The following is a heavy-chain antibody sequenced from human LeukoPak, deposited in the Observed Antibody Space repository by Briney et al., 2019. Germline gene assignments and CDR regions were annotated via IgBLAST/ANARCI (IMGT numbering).Heavy chain of an antibody. CDR1: GFTVSRNY. V-gene: IGHV3-53*01. CDR3: ARDLGIAGTTHAFDI. CDR2: IYGGGPT. D-gene: IGHD1-14*01. J-gene: IGHJ3*02. Sequence: GGSLRLSCAASGFTVSRNYMSWVRQAPGRGLKCVSVIYGGGPTYYADSVKGRFTISRDTAKNTLYLQVNSLRGEDTAVYFCARDLGIAGTTHAFDIWGHGTMVTVSS.